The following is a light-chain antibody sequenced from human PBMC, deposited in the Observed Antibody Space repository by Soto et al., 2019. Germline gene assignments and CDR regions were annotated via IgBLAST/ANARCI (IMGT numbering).Light chain of an antibody. Sequence: EIVMTQSPATLSVSPGERATLSCRASQSVSSNLAWYQQKPGQAPRLLIYGASTRATGIPARFSGSGSGTEFTLTISSLQSEDFAVYYCQQYNNWPPKVTFGPGTKVD. CDR3: QQYNNWPPKVT. V-gene: IGKV3-15*01. J-gene: IGKJ3*01. CDR1: QSVSSN. CDR2: GAS.